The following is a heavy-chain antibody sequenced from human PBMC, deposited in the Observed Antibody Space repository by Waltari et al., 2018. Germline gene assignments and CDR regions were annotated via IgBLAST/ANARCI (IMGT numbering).Heavy chain of an antibody. CDR1: GGSISSHY. V-gene: IGHV4-59*11. CDR2: IYYSGST. CDR3: ASSSVTKYYFDY. D-gene: IGHD4-17*01. Sequence: QVQLQESGPGLVKPSETLSLTCTVSGGSISSHYWSWIRQPPGKGLEWIGYIYYSGSTNYNPSLKSRVTISVDTSKNQFSLKLSSVTAADTAVYYCASSSVTKYYFDYWGQGTLVTVSS. J-gene: IGHJ4*02.